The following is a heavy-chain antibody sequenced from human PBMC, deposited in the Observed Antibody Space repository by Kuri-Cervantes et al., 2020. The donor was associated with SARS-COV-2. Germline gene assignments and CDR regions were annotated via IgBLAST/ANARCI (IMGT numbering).Heavy chain of an antibody. CDR2: IRSKAYGGTT. CDR3: TREGIVVVPAAIGAFDI. D-gene: IGHD2-2*01. V-gene: IGHV3-49*03. CDR1: GFTFSSYA. Sequence: GGSLRLSCAASGFTFSSYAMSWFRQAPGKGLEWVGFIRSKAYGGTTEYAASVKGRFTISRDDSKSIAYLQMNSLKTEDTAVYYCTREGIVVVPAAIGAFDIWGQGTMVTVSS. J-gene: IGHJ3*02.